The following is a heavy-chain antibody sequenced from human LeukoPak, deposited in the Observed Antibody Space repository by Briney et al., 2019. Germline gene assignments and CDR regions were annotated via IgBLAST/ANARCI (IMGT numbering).Heavy chain of an antibody. V-gene: IGHV3-53*01. Sequence: GGSLRLSCAASGFTVSSNYMSWVRQAPGKGLEWVSVIYSGGSTYYADSVKGRFTISRDNSKNTLYLQMNSLRAEDTAVYYCVVGHGLRYFDWLLVPPYYYYGMDVWGQGTTVTVSS. J-gene: IGHJ6*02. CDR2: IYSGGST. D-gene: IGHD3-9*01. CDR1: GFTVSSNY. CDR3: VVGHGLRYFDWLLVPPYYYYGMDV.